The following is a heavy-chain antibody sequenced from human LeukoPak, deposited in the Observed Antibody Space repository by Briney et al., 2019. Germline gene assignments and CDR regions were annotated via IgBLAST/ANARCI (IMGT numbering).Heavy chain of an antibody. J-gene: IGHJ6*03. CDR1: GGSFSGYY. V-gene: IGHV4-34*01. CDR2: INHSGST. D-gene: IGHD6-6*01. CDR3: ARGQKIAARTVYYYYYMDV. Sequence: SETLSLTCAVYGGSFSGYYWSWIRQPPGKGLEWIGEINHSGSTNYNPSRKSRVTISVDTSKHQFSLKLSSVTAADTAVYYCARGQKIAARTVYYYYYMDVWGKGTTVTVSS.